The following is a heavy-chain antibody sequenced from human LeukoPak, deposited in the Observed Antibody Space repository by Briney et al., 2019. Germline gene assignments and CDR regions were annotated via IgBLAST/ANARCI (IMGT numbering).Heavy chain of an antibody. Sequence: TTGGSLRLSCAASGFTLSNAWMNWVRQAPGKGLEWVGLIKSKTNGETRDYAAPVKGRFTISRDDSDNTLYLQMNSLRAEDTAVYYCATPVPHGSDPSLYYYYMDVWGKGTTVTISS. CDR2: IKSKTNGETR. CDR1: GFTLSNAW. CDR3: ATPVPHGSDPSLYYYYMDV. J-gene: IGHJ6*03. D-gene: IGHD3-10*01. V-gene: IGHV3-15*01.